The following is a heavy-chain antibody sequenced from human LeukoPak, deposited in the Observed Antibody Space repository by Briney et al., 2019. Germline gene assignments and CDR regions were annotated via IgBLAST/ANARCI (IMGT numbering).Heavy chain of an antibody. J-gene: IGHJ4*02. Sequence: TGGSLRLSCAASGFTFSSYAMHWVRQAPGKGLEWVAVISYDGSNKYYADSVKGRFTISRDNSKNTLYLQMNSLRAEDTAVYYCARSWDALLWFGRGIFDYWGQGTLVTVSS. CDR2: ISYDGSNK. CDR1: GFTFSSYA. V-gene: IGHV3-30-3*01. CDR3: ARSWDALLWFGRGIFDY. D-gene: IGHD3-10*01.